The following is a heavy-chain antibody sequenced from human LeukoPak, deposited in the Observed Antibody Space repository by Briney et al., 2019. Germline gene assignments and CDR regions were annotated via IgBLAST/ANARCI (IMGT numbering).Heavy chain of an antibody. Sequence: SETLSLTCAVYGGSFNGYYWSWIRQPPGKGLEWIGEINHSGSTNYNPSHKSRVTISVDTSKNQFSLKLSSVTAADTAVYYCARGLIVVVPDAFDIWGEGTMVTVSS. D-gene: IGHD2-2*01. CDR1: GGSFNGYY. V-gene: IGHV4-34*01. CDR3: ARGLIVVVPDAFDI. CDR2: INHSGST. J-gene: IGHJ3*02.